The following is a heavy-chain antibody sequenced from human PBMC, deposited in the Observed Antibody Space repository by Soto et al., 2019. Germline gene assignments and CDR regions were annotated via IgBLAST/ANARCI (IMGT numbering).Heavy chain of an antibody. CDR2: ISYSGNT. CDR1: GGSIGSHY. Sequence: SETLSLTCTVYGGSIGSHYWSWIRQPPGKGLEWIGYISYSGNTNYNPSLQSRVTISLDTSKDQVSLKLTSVTAADTAVYYCARHLTWIGELSHLVFDYWGQRALVTVSS. D-gene: IGHD1-7*01. J-gene: IGHJ4*02. CDR3: ARHLTWIGELSHLVFDY. V-gene: IGHV4-59*08.